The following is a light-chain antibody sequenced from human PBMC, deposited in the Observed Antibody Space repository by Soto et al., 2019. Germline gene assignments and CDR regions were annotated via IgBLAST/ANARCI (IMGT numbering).Light chain of an antibody. CDR3: QHYDHLPPLS. J-gene: IGKJ4*02. Sequence: DIQMTQSPSSLSASVGDRVTITCQASQDIKNYLNWYQQKPGKAPNLLIYDASNLKTGVPSRFSGSGSGTHFTFTISSLQPEDIATDYCQHYDHLPPLSFGGVTKVEIK. V-gene: IGKV1-33*01. CDR2: DAS. CDR1: QDIKNY.